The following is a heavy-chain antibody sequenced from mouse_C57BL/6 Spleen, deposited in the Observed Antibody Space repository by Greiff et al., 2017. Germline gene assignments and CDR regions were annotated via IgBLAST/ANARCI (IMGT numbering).Heavy chain of an antibody. D-gene: IGHD1-1*01. J-gene: IGHJ2*01. V-gene: IGHV1-81*01. Sequence: QVHVKQSGAELARPGASVKLSCKASGYTFTSYGISWVKQRTGQGLEWIGEIYPRSGNTYYNEKFKGKATLTADKSSSTAYMELRSLTSEDSAVYFCARWDRYGSRSYFDYWGQGTTLTVSS. CDR2: IYPRSGNT. CDR1: GYTFTSYG. CDR3: ARWDRYGSRSYFDY.